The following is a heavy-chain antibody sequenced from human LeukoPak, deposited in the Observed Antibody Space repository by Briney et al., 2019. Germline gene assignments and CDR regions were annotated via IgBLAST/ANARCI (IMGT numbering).Heavy chain of an antibody. D-gene: IGHD3-3*01. CDR1: GGSISTYY. Sequence: SETLSLTCTVSGGSISTYYWSWIRQPPGKGLEWIGYIYYSGSTNYNPSLKSRVTISVDTSKNQFSLKLSSVTAADTAVYYCARHPVLLEWLSDGMDVWGQGTTVTVSS. CDR2: IYYSGST. V-gene: IGHV4-59*08. CDR3: ARHPVLLEWLSDGMDV. J-gene: IGHJ6*02.